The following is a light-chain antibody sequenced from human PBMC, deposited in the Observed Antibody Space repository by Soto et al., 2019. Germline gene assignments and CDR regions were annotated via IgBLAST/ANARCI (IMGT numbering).Light chain of an antibody. J-gene: IGKJ5*01. CDR3: QQYGSSPRT. V-gene: IGKV3-11*01. CDR1: QSVSSY. CDR2: DAS. Sequence: EIVLTQSPATLSLSPGEIATLSFRASQSVSSYLAWYQQKPGQAPRLLIYDASNRATGIPARFSGSGSGTDFTLTISSLEPEDFAVYFCQQYGSSPRTFGQGTRLEIK.